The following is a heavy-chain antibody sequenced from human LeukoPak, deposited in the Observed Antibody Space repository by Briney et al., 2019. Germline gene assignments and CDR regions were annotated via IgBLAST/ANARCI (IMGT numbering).Heavy chain of an antibody. J-gene: IGHJ4*02. V-gene: IGHV3-23*01. CDR3: AQDRAYIQFYF. CDR2: FSGSGLST. Sequence: PGGSLRLSCAASGFTFSSYAMSWVRQAPGKGLEWVSTFSGSGLSTYYADSVKGRFTISRDNSKNTVYLQVNSLRAEDTALYYCAQDRAYIQFYFWGQGTLVTVSS. D-gene: IGHD5-18*01. CDR1: GFTFSSYA.